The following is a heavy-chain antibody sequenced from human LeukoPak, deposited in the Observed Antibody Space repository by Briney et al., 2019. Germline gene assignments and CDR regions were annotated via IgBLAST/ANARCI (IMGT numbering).Heavy chain of an antibody. CDR2: ISGSGGST. D-gene: IGHD3-10*01. V-gene: IGHV3-23*01. CDR3: AKDTIYGSGSYEYYFDY. Sequence: GGFLRLSCAASGFTFSSYAMSWVRQAPGKGLEWVSAISGSGGSTYYADSVKGRFTISRDNSKNTLYLQMNSLRAEDTAVYYCAKDTIYGSGSYEYYFDYWGQGTLVTVSS. J-gene: IGHJ4*02. CDR1: GFTFSSYA.